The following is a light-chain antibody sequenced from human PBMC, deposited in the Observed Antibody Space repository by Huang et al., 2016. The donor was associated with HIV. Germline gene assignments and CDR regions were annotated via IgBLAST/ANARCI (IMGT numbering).Light chain of an antibody. CDR2: WAS. J-gene: IGKJ3*01. Sequence: DIVMTQSPDSLAVSLGERANINCKSSQSILYSSTDKSYLAWYHQKPGQPPKLLIKWASTRESGVPNRFSGSGSGTDFTLTISSLQAEDVAVYYCQQYYSSPFTFGPGTKVDIK. CDR3: QQYYSSPFT. CDR1: QSILYSSTDKSY. V-gene: IGKV4-1*01.